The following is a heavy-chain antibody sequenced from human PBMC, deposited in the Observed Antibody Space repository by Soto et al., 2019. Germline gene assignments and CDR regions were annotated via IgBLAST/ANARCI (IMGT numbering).Heavy chain of an antibody. D-gene: IGHD1-1*01. CDR3: ASLPTGTTGGNVEWYFDL. V-gene: IGHV1-69*12. Sequence: QVQLVQSGAEVKKPGSSVKVSCKASGGTFSSYAISWVRQAPGQGLEWMGGIIPIFGTANYAQKFQGRVTITADESTSTAYLELSSLRSENTAVYYCASLPTGTTGGNVEWYFDLWGRCTLVTVYS. CDR1: GGTFSSYA. CDR2: IIPIFGTA. J-gene: IGHJ2*01.